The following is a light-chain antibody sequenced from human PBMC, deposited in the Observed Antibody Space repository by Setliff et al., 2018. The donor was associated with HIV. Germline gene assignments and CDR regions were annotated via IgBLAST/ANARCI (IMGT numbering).Light chain of an antibody. J-gene: IGLJ1*01. CDR3: SSYGRGRTLV. Sequence: QSVLTQPRSVSGSPGQSVTISCTGTNSDVGGYNYVSWYQQHPGKAPKLMIYEVSNRPSQVSDRFSGSKSANTASLTISGLEAGDEADYYCSSYGRGRTLVFGTGTKVTVL. V-gene: IGLV2-11*01. CDR1: NSDVGGYNY. CDR2: EVS.